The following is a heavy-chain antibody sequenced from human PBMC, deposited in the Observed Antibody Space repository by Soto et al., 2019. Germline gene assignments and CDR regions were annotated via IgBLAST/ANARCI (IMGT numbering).Heavy chain of an antibody. CDR1: GYTSTNYD. V-gene: IGHV1-8*01. D-gene: IGHD1-20*01. CDR2: VNPNSGNT. Sequence: QVKLLQSGAEVKKPGASVRVSCKASGYTSTNYDIEWVRQATGQGPERMGWVNPNSGNTGYAQKFPGRVTFIRNTSISTVYMELSSLRSEDSAVYSCANSWSVSPWAFNIRGQGTMVTVSS. CDR3: ANSWSVSPWAFNI. J-gene: IGHJ3*02.